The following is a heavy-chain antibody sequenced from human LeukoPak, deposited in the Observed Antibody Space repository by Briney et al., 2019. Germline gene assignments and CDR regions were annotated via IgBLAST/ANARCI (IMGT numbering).Heavy chain of an antibody. J-gene: IGHJ3*02. CDR1: GFTVSSNY. D-gene: IGHD3-9*01. V-gene: IGHV3-53*01. CDR2: IYSGGST. Sequence: GGSLRLSCAASGFTVSSNYVSWVRQAPGKGLEWVSVIYSGGSTYYADSVKGRFTISRDNSKNTLYLQMNSLRAEDTAVYYCARAHYDILTGYSLGAFDIWGQGTMVTVSS. CDR3: ARAHYDILTGYSLGAFDI.